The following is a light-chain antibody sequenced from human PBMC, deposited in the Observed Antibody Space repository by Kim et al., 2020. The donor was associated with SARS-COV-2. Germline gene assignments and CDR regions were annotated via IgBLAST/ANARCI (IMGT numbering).Light chain of an antibody. Sequence: SASVGDTVTITCRASQIISTFLNWYQHRPGKAPKLLMFAASRLQSGVPSRFTGSGSGTDFTLTISSLQPEDFATYFCQQSYTTPRTFGQGTKLEI. CDR2: AAS. J-gene: IGKJ2*01. V-gene: IGKV1-39*01. CDR1: QIISTF. CDR3: QQSYTTPRT.